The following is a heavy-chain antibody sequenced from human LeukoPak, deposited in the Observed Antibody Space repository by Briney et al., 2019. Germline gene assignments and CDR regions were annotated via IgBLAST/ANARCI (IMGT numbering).Heavy chain of an antibody. J-gene: IGHJ3*02. CDR2: INHSGCT. CDR1: GGSFSGYY. Sequence: SETLSLTCAVYGGSFSGYYWSWIRQPPGKGLEWIGEINHSGCTNYNPSLKSRVTISVDTSKNQFSLKLSSGTAADTAVYYCASPPLKQQLAGEGHDAFDIWGQGTMVTVSS. V-gene: IGHV4-34*01. D-gene: IGHD6-13*01. CDR3: ASPPLKQQLAGEGHDAFDI.